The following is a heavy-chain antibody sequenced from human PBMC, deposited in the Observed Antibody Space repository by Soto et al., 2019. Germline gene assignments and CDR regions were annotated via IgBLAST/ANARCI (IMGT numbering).Heavy chain of an antibody. V-gene: IGHV1-46*03. CDR1: GYTFTSYY. CDR2: INPSGGST. J-gene: IGHJ3*02. CDR3: TRAPSYGAFDI. Sequence: ASAKVSCKASGYTFTSYYIHSVRHAPGQGLERMVIINPSGGSTTYAQKFRGRVNMSRDTSTSTVYMELSSLRSEDTAVYYCTRAPSYGAFDIWGQVTMATVSS. D-gene: IGHD4-17*01.